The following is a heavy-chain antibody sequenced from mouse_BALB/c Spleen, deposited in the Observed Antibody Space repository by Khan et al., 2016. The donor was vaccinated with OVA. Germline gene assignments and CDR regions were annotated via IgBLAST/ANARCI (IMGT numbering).Heavy chain of an antibody. J-gene: IGHJ2*01. CDR2: IYPYNGGN. D-gene: IGHD1-1*01. CDR3: ALIYYYGKGVSY. V-gene: IGHV1S135*01. Sequence: VQLKESGPELVSPGASVKVSFKASGYSFTDYNMYWVKQGHGKSLEWIGYIYPYNGGNNYYQKFMGKATLTVYNYYSTALIHLNRLTSDDTAVYHCALIYYYGKGVSYWGQGTTLTVSS. CDR1: GYSFTDYN.